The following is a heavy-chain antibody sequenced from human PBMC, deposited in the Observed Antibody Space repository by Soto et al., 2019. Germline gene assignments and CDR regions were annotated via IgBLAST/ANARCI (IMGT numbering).Heavy chain of an antibody. CDR2: ISSSSSTI. CDR3: ARETTYYYASGSQEESWFDP. J-gene: IGHJ5*02. D-gene: IGHD3-10*01. V-gene: IGHV3-48*02. CDR1: GFTFSSYS. Sequence: GGSLRLSCAASGFTFSSYSMNWVRQAPGKGLEWVSYISSSSSTIYYADSVKCRFTISRDNSKNSLYLQMNSLRDEDTAVYYCARETTYYYASGSQEESWFDPWGQGTLVTVSS.